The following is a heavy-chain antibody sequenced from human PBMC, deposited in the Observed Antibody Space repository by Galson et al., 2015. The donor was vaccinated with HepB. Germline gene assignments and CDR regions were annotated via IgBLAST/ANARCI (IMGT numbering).Heavy chain of an antibody. V-gene: IGHV3-30*18. CDR2: ISYDGNNE. J-gene: IGHJ4*02. D-gene: IGHD6-19*01. Sequence: SLRLSCAASGFTFSSYGMHWVRQAPGKGLEWVAVISYDGNNEYCADSVKGRFTISRDNSKNTLYLQMNSLRAEDTALYYCAKGPYSSGWSPLDYWGQGTLVTVSS. CDR1: GFTFSSYG. CDR3: AKGPYSSGWSPLDY.